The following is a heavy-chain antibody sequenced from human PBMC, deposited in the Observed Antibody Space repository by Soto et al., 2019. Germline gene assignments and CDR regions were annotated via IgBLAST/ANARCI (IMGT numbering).Heavy chain of an antibody. CDR3: ARRPHCSGGICYYGLDN. Sequence: ASVKVSCKASGYTFTNSDINWVRQAPGQGLEWMGWMNPDSGHAAYAQRFQGRVTLTTSTSTSTVYMEMRSLGSEDTAVYYCARRPHCSGGICYYGLDNWGQGTLVTVS. V-gene: IGHV1-8*01. D-gene: IGHD2-15*01. J-gene: IGHJ4*02. CDR2: MNPDSGHA. CDR1: GYTFTNSD.